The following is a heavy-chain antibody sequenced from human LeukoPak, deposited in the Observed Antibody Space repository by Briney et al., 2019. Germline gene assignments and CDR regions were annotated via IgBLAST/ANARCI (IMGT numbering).Heavy chain of an antibody. CDR3: ARGVVVITPAYYFDY. J-gene: IGHJ4*02. CDR2: IIPIIGTA. V-gene: IGHV1-69*06. Sequence: GASVKVSCKASGGTFSSYAISWVRQAPGQGLEWMGGIIPIIGTANYAQKFQGRVTITADKSTGTAYMELSSLRSEDTAVYYCARGVVVITPAYYFDYWGQGTLVTVSS. CDR1: GGTFSSYA. D-gene: IGHD3-22*01.